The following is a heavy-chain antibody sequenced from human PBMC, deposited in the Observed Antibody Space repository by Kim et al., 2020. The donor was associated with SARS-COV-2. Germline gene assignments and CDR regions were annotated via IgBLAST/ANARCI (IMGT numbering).Heavy chain of an antibody. J-gene: IGHJ5*02. D-gene: IGHD2-15*01. V-gene: IGHV3-21*04. CDR3: ARPISSGGSMWVPFDP. Sequence: GGSLRLSCAASGFTFSTFTMTWVRQAPGQGLEWVSSISSGSSYIYYADSVKGRFTISRDDAKNSLYLQMNSLRAEDTALYYCARPISSGGSMWVPFDPWGQGTLVTVSS. CDR1: GFTFSTFT. CDR2: ISSGSSYI.